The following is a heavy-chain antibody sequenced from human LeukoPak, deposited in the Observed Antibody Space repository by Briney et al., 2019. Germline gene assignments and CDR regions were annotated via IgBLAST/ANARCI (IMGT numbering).Heavy chain of an antibody. Sequence: GGSLRLSCAASGFTVSSNYMSWVRQAPGKGLEWVSVIYSGGSTYYADSVKGRFTISRDNSKNTLHLQMNSLRAEGTAVYYCARDSVDTAMIDYWGQGTLVTVSS. J-gene: IGHJ4*02. D-gene: IGHD5-18*01. CDR3: ARDSVDTAMIDY. V-gene: IGHV3-66*02. CDR2: IYSGGST. CDR1: GFTVSSNY.